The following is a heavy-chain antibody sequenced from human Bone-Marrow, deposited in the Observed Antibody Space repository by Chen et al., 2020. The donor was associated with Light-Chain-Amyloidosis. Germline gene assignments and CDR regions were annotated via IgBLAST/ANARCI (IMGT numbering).Heavy chain of an antibody. V-gene: IGHV4-38-2*02. D-gene: IGHD6-13*01. CDR3: AREIRLATPAAVTPDY. J-gene: IGHJ4*02. CDR1: GYSISSGYY. CDR2: ISYDGST. Sequence: QVQLQESGPGLVKPSETLSLTCTVSGYSISSGYYWGWIRQPPGKGLEWIGSISYDGSTYYNPSLKSRVTISLDTSKNQVSLKLSSVTAADTAVYYCAREIRLATPAAVTPDYWGQGTLVTVSS.